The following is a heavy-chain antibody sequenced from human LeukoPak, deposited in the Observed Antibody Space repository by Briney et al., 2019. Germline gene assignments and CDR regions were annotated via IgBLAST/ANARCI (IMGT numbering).Heavy chain of an antibody. CDR3: ARQNCSSTRCLLDY. D-gene: IGHD2-2*01. CDR1: GYSFTSYW. J-gene: IGHJ4*02. Sequence: GESLKISCKGSGYSFTSYWIRWVRQMPGKGLEWMGRIDPSDSYTNYSPSFQGHVTISADKSISTAYLPWSSLKASDTAMYYCARQNCSSTRCLLDYWGQGTLVTVSS. V-gene: IGHV5-10-1*01. CDR2: IDPSDSYT.